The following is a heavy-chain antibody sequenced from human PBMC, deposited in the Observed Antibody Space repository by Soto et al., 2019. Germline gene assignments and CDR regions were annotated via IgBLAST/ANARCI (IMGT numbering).Heavy chain of an antibody. D-gene: IGHD5-12*01. CDR2: IYYSGST. J-gene: IGHJ4*02. CDR1: GGSISSYY. Sequence: PSETLSLTCTVSGGSISSYYWSWIRQPPGKGLEWIGYIYYSGSTNYNPSLKRRVTISVDMSKNQFSLKLSSVTAADTAVYYCARGLEDGNNYLSYFDYWGQGTLVTVSS. CDR3: ARGLEDGNNYLSYFDY. V-gene: IGHV4-59*01.